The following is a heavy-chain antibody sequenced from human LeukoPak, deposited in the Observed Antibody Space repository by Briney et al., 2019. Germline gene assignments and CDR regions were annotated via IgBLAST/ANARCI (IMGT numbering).Heavy chain of an antibody. J-gene: IGHJ4*02. CDR2: ISYDGSNK. CDR3: ANGGYYSLDS. Sequence: QPRGSLRLSCAASGFTFRNYGMHWVRQAPGKGLEWVAVISYDGSNKYYADSVKGRFTISRDNSKRTLFLQTDSLRGEDTAVYYCANGGYYSLDSWGQGTLVTVSS. V-gene: IGHV3-30*18. CDR1: GFTFRNYG. D-gene: IGHD2-15*01.